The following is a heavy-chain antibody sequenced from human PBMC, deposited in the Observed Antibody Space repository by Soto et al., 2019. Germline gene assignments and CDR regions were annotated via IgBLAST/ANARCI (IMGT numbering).Heavy chain of an antibody. V-gene: IGHV3-23*01. Sequence: EVQLLDSGGGLVQPGGSLRLSCAASGFTFDSYPMSWSRQAPGKGLEWVSTITGSGGSTHYADSVKGRFTSSRDNSKKTLYLQMKKLRAADRAIYNCAYVLATYDESADYWGQGTLVTVSS. CDR1: GFTFDSYP. CDR2: ITGSGGST. J-gene: IGHJ4*02. CDR3: AYVLATYDESADY. D-gene: IGHD2-21*01.